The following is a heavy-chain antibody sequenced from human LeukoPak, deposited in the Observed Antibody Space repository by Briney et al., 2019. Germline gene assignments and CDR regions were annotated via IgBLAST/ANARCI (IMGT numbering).Heavy chain of an antibody. D-gene: IGHD6-19*01. CDR3: ARDGLGSGRYFVWFDP. V-gene: IGHV4-4*07. J-gene: IGHJ5*02. CDR2: IYSSGST. CDR1: GGSISSYY. Sequence: SSETLSLTCTVSGGSISSYYWSWIRQPAGKGLEWIGRIYSSGSTNYNPSLKSRVSMSIDTCKNQFSLKLSSVTAADTAMYYCARDGLGSGRYFVWFDPWGQGTLVTVSS.